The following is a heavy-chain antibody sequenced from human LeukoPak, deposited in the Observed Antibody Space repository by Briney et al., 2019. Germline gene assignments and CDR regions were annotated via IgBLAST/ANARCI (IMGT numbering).Heavy chain of an antibody. V-gene: IGHV1-18*01. CDR3: ARGPSREDYVWGSYPLDAFDI. D-gene: IGHD3-16*02. Sequence: ASVKVSCKASGYTFTSYGISWVRQAPGQGLEWMRWISAYNGNTNYAQKLQGRVTMTTDTSTSTAYMELRSLRSDDTAVYYCARGPSREDYVWGSYPLDAFDIWGQGTMVTVSS. CDR1: GYTFTSYG. CDR2: ISAYNGNT. J-gene: IGHJ3*02.